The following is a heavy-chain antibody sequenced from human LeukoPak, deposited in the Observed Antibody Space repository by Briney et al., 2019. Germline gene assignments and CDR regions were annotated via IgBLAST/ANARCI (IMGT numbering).Heavy chain of an antibody. CDR3: ARDSGSGYSSSAGY. Sequence: GGSLRLSCAAYGFTFSDYYMSWIRQAPGKGLEWVSYISSSGSTIYYADSVKGRFTISRDNAKNSLYLQMNSLRAEDTAVYYCARDSGSGYSSSAGYWGQGTLVTVSS. CDR2: ISSSGSTI. J-gene: IGHJ4*02. D-gene: IGHD3-22*01. V-gene: IGHV3-11*01. CDR1: GFTFSDYY.